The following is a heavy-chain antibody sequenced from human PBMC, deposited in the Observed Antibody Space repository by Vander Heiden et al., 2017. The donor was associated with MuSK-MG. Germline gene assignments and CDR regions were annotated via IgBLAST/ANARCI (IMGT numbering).Heavy chain of an antibody. CDR2: INSDGSST. CDR3: ARDGHGFSTAI. J-gene: IGHJ4*02. CDR1: GFTFSSHW. Sequence: EVYLVESGGALVQPGGSLRLSCAASGFTFSSHWMHWVRQAPGKGLVWVSCINSDGSSTNYADSVKGRFTISRDNAKNTLYLQMNSLRAEDTAVYYCARDGHGFSTAIWGQGTQVTVSS. V-gene: IGHV3-74*01. D-gene: IGHD3-3*02.